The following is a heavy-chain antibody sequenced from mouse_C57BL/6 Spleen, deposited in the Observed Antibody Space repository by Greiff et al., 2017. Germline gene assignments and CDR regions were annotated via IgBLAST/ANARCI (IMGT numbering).Heavy chain of an antibody. CDR1: GYTFTSYW. V-gene: IGHV1-64*01. CDR3: ARRGDGYDVGCAY. Sequence: QVQLQQPGAELVKPGASVKLSCKASGYTFTSYWMHWVKQRPGQGLEWIGMIHPNSGSTNYNEKFKSKATLTVDKSSSTAYLQLSSLSSEDSAVYYCARRGDGYDVGCAYWGQGTLVTVSA. CDR2: IHPNSGST. J-gene: IGHJ3*01. D-gene: IGHD2-2*01.